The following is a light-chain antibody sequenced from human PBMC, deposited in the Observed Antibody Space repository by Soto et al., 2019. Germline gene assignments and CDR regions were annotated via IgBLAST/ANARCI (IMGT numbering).Light chain of an antibody. CDR1: QTINSNY. V-gene: IGKV3-20*01. J-gene: IGKJ3*01. CDR2: RAS. Sequence: EVVLTQSPGTLSLSPGERATLSCRASQTINSNYLAWYQQKPGQAPRLLIYRASSRATGIPDRFSGRGSGTDFTLTISRLEPEDFVVFYCQHYGNSKFTFGPGTKVDIK. CDR3: QHYGNSKFT.